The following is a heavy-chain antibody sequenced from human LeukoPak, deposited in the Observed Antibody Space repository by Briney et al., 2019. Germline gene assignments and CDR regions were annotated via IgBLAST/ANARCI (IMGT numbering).Heavy chain of an antibody. Sequence: SETLSLTCTVSGGSISSYYWSWIRQPAGKGLEWIGRIYTSGSTDYNPSLKSRVTMSVDTSKNQFSLKLSSVTAADTAVYYCASAQLFRDAFDIWGQGTMVTVSS. V-gene: IGHV4-4*07. D-gene: IGHD3-10*01. CDR1: GGSISSYY. CDR2: IYTSGST. J-gene: IGHJ3*02. CDR3: ASAQLFRDAFDI.